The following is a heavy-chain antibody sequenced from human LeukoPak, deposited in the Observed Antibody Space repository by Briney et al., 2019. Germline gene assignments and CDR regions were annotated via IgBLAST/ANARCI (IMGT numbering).Heavy chain of an antibody. D-gene: IGHD3-10*01. V-gene: IGHV3-7*01. Sequence: GGSLRLSCAASGFTFSSYSMNWVRQVPGKGLECLANIKEDGSETYYADSVKGRFTISRDNAKNTLYLQMDRLRVDDTAVYYCAREKGGILWFGELLGGQGTLVTVSS. CDR2: IKEDGSET. CDR1: GFTFSSYS. CDR3: AREKGGILWFGELL. J-gene: IGHJ4*02.